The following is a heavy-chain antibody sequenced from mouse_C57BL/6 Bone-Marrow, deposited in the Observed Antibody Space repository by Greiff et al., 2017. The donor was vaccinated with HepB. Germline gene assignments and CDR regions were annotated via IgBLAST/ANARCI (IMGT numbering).Heavy chain of an antibody. D-gene: IGHD2-4*01. Sequence: QVQLKESGAELMKPGASVKLSCKATGYTFTGYWIEWVKQRPGHGLEWIGEILPGSGSTNYNEKFKGKATFTADTSSNTAYMKLSSLTTEDSAIYYCARMGPIYYDYGRFAYWGQGTLVTVSA. CDR2: ILPGSGST. CDR1: GYTFTGYW. CDR3: ARMGPIYYDYGRFAY. J-gene: IGHJ3*01. V-gene: IGHV1-9*01.